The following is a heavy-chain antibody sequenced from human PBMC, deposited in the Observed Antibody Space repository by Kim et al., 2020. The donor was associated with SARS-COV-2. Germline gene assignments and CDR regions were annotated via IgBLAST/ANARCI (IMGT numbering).Heavy chain of an antibody. Sequence: SETLSLTCAVYGGSFSGYYWSWIRQPPGKGLEWIGEINHSGSTNYNPSLKSRVTISVDTSKNQFSLKLSSVTAADTAVYYCARGRDIAVAVPFDYWGQGTLVTVSS. D-gene: IGHD6-19*01. J-gene: IGHJ4*02. CDR3: ARGRDIAVAVPFDY. V-gene: IGHV4-34*01. CDR2: INHSGST. CDR1: GGSFSGYY.